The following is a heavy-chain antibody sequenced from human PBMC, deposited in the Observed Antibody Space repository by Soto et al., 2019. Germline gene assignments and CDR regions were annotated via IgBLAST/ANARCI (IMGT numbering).Heavy chain of an antibody. D-gene: IGHD2-15*01. J-gene: IGHJ6*03. CDR1: GFTFTSYV. CDR2: ISGSGGST. Sequence: GGSLGLSCAASGFTFTSYVMSWVCQAPGKGLEWVSAISGSGGSTYYADSVKGRFTISRDNSKNTLYLQMNSLRAEDTAVYYCAKRGDCSGGSCYWLEDMEVWGKGTTVTVSS. CDR3: AKRGDCSGGSCYWLEDMEV. V-gene: IGHV3-23*01.